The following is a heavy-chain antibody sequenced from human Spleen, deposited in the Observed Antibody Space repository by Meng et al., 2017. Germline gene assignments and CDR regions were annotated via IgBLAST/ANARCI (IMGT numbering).Heavy chain of an antibody. CDR2: IKHIRST. CDR1: GGSFSDYY. J-gene: IGHJ4*02. D-gene: IGHD2-8*01. CDR3: ASCPTTMVNDFDY. V-gene: IGHV4-34*04. Sequence: VQPLQWCAGLLKPPDPLSPTCSVSGGSFSDYYGSGMPQPPRNALKWIGEIKHIRSTNDNPSLESLATILVDTTENNLSQELSSVTAADSAVNDCASCPTTMVNDFDYWGQGTLVTVSS.